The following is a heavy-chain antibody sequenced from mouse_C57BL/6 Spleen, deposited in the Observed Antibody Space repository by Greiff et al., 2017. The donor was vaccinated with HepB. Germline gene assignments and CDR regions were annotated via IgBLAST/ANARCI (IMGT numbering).Heavy chain of an antibody. CDR2: IYPGSGNT. CDR3: ARGPYYAMDY. CDR1: GYSFTSYY. J-gene: IGHJ4*01. V-gene: IGHV1-66*01. Sequence: VKLQQSGPELVKPGASVKISCKASGYSFTSYYIHWVKQRPGQGLEWIGWIYPGSGNTKYNEKFKGKATLTADTSSSTAYMQLSSLTSEDSAVYYCARGPYYAMDYWGQGTSVTVSS.